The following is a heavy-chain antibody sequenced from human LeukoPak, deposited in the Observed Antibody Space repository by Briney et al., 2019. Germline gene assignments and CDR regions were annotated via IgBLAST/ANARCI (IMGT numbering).Heavy chain of an antibody. Sequence: HAGGSLRLSCAASGFTFSSYGMHWVRQAPGKGLEWVAVISYDGNNKYYADSAKGRFTISRDNSKNALYLQMNSLRAEDTAVYYCAKTYEGIAAAGTGFIDYWGQGTLVTVSS. CDR1: GFTFSSYG. CDR2: ISYDGNNK. V-gene: IGHV3-30*18. J-gene: IGHJ4*02. CDR3: AKTYEGIAAAGTGFIDY. D-gene: IGHD6-13*01.